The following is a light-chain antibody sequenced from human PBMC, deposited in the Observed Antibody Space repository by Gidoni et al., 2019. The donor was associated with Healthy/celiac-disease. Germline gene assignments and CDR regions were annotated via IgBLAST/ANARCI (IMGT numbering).Light chain of an antibody. J-gene: IGKJ5*01. CDR2: GAS. CDR1: QSVSSSY. CDR3: QQYGSSSIT. Sequence: EIVLTQSPGTLSLSPGESATLSCRASQSVSSSYLAWYQKKPGPAPRLLIYGASSRATGIPDRFSGSGSGTDFTLTISRLEPEDFAVYYCQQYGSSSITFGQGTRLEIK. V-gene: IGKV3-20*01.